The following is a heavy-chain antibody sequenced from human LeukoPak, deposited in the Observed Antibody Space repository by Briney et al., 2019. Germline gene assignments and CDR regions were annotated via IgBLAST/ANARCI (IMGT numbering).Heavy chain of an antibody. V-gene: IGHV4-31*03. CDR1: GGSVSSGGHY. D-gene: IGHD2-15*01. Sequence: PSETLSLTCTVSGGSVSSGGHYWSWIRQHPGKGLEWIGYIYYSGSTYYNPSLKSRVTISVDTSKNQFSLKLSSATAADTAVYYCARVSGGGNSLDYWGQGTLVTVSS. CDR3: ARVSGGGNSLDY. J-gene: IGHJ4*02. CDR2: IYYSGST.